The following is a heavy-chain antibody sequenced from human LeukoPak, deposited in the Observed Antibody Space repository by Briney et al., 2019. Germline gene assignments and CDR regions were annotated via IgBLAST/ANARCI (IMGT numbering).Heavy chain of an antibody. Sequence: SGPTLVNPTQTLTLTCTFSGFSLSTSGVGVGWIRQPPAKALEWPALIYWDDDKRYSPSLKSRLTITKDTSKNQVVLTMTNMDPVDTATYYCAHRDYDILTGYYKNNWFDPWGQGTLVTVSS. J-gene: IGHJ5*02. CDR1: GFSLSTSGVG. D-gene: IGHD3-9*01. CDR2: IYWDDDK. CDR3: AHRDYDILTGYYKNNWFDP. V-gene: IGHV2-5*02.